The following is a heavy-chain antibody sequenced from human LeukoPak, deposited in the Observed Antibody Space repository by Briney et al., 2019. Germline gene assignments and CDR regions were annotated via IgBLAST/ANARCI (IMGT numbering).Heavy chain of an antibody. J-gene: IGHJ3*02. CDR1: GYTFTGYY. Sequence: ASVKVSCKASGYTFTGYYMHWVRQAPGQGLEWMGWINPNSGGTNYAQKFQGRVTVTRDTSISTAYMELSRPKSDDTAVYYCARDPCYYDSCDAFDIWGQGTMVTVSS. CDR3: ARDPCYYDSCDAFDI. V-gene: IGHV1-2*02. CDR2: INPNSGGT. D-gene: IGHD3-22*01.